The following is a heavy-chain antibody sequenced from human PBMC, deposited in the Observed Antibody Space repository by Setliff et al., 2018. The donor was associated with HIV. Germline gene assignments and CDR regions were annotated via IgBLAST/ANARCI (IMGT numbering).Heavy chain of an antibody. CDR1: GGPISSYY. J-gene: IGHJ4*02. CDR2: IYYSGRT. CDR3: ASQPAYSTDWYPPGYFDF. D-gene: IGHD6-19*01. Sequence: PSETLSLTCSVSGGPISSYYWSWIRQPPGKGLEWIGYIYYSGRTNYNPSLKSRVTISVDTARNQFSLKLSPVTAADTAVYYCASQPAYSTDWYPPGYFDFWGQGTLVTVSS. V-gene: IGHV4-59*08.